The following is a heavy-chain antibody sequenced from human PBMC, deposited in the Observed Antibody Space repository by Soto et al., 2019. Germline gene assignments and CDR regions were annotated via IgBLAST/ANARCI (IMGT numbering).Heavy chain of an antibody. Sequence: QVQLQESGPGLVQPSQTLSLTCSVSGDPVSSGSYYWTWVRQHPVKGLEWIGYIYHTGSTYYNPPPQSRLIMSIDTSKNQFSLHLYSATAADTAVYFCAAKLGTTHYFDFWGQGSLVAVSS. J-gene: IGHJ4*02. CDR3: AAKLGTTHYFDF. CDR1: GDPVSSGSYY. V-gene: IGHV4-31*03. CDR2: IYHTGST. D-gene: IGHD7-27*01.